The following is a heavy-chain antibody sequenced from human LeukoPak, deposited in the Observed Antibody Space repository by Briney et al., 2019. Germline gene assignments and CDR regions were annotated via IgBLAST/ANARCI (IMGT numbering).Heavy chain of an antibody. V-gene: IGHV3-30*18. CDR3: AKWPEGAMDYFDY. CDR1: GFTFSSYV. D-gene: IGHD3-16*01. J-gene: IGHJ4*02. Sequence: PGRSLRLSCAASGFTFSSYVMHWVRQAPGKGLEWVAVISFDGSNEYYADSVKGRFTISRDNSKNTLYLEMSSLRVEDTAIYYCAKWPEGAMDYFDYWGQGTLVTVSS. CDR2: ISFDGSNE.